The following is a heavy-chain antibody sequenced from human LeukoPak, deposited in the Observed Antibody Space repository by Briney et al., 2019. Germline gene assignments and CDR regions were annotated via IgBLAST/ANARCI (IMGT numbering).Heavy chain of an antibody. CDR3: AREGGYSYGYYFDY. D-gene: IGHD5-18*01. CDR1: GGTFSSYA. Sequence: GSSVKVSCKASGGTFSSYAISWVRQAPGQGLEWMGGIIPIFGTANYAQKFLGRVTITADKSTSTAYMELSSLRSEDTAVYYCAREGGYSYGYYFDYWGQGTLVTVSS. CDR2: IIPIFGTA. V-gene: IGHV1-69*06. J-gene: IGHJ4*02.